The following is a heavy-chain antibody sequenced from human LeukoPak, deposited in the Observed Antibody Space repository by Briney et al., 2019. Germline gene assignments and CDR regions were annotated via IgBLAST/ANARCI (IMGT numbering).Heavy chain of an antibody. CDR2: IYYSGST. CDR1: GGSISSVGYY. D-gene: IGHD2-2*02. J-gene: IGHJ6*02. CDR3: ARTYCSSTSCYTYYGMDV. V-gene: IGHV4-31*03. Sequence: SETLSLTCTVSGGSISSVGYYWSWIRQHPGKGLEWIGYIYYSGSTYYNPSLKSRVTISVDTSKNQFSLKLSSVTAADTAVYYCARTYCSSTSCYTYYGMDVWGQGTTVTVSS.